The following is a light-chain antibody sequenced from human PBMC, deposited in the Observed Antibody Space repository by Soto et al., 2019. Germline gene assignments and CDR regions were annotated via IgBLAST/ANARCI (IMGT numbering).Light chain of an antibody. V-gene: IGKV1-5*01. CDR3: QQYNSYSPWT. CDR2: DAS. J-gene: IGKJ1*01. CDR1: QSISSW. Sequence: DIQMTQSPSTLSASVGDRVTITCRASQSISSWLAWYQQKPGKAPKLLIYDASRLESGVPSRFSGSGSGTEFTRTISSLQPDDFATYYCQQYNSYSPWTFGQGTKVEIK.